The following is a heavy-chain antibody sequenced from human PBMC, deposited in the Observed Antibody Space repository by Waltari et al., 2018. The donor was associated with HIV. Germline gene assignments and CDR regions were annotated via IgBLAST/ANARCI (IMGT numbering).Heavy chain of an antibody. V-gene: IGHV4-59*01. J-gene: IGHJ3*02. D-gene: IGHD3-22*01. CDR3: ARVRITMIVARPNDAFDI. CDR1: GGSLSSYY. Sequence: QVQLQESGPGLVKPSETLSLTCTASGGSLSSYYWSWIRQPPGKGLEWIGHIYYSGSTNYNPSLKSRVTISLDTSKNQFSLKLSSVTAADTAVYYCARVRITMIVARPNDAFDIWGQGTMVTVSS. CDR2: IYYSGST.